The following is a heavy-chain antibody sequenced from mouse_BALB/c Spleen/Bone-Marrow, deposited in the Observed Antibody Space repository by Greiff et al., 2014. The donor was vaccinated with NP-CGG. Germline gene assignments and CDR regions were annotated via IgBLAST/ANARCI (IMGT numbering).Heavy chain of an antibody. D-gene: IGHD2-4*01. V-gene: IGHV14-4*02. CDR1: GFNIKDYY. CDR2: IDPENGDT. CDR3: NARGDYDFDYFDY. Sequence: EVQLVESGAELVRSGASVKLSCTASGFNIKDYYMHWVKQRPEQGLEWIGWIDPENGDTEYAPKFQGKATMTADTSSNTAYLQLSSLTSEDTAVYYCNARGDYDFDYFDYWGKAPLSQSPQ. J-gene: IGHJ2*01.